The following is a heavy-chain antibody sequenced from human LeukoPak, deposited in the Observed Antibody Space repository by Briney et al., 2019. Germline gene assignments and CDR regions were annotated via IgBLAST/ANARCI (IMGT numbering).Heavy chain of an antibody. CDR2: IYHSGST. Sequence: PSETLSLTCTVSGYSISSGYYWGWIRQPPGKGLEWIGSIYHSGSTYYNPSLKSRVTISVDTSKNQFPLKLSSVTAADTAVYYCARVPLYSWFDPWGQGTLVTVSS. CDR3: ARVPLYSWFDP. J-gene: IGHJ5*02. V-gene: IGHV4-38-2*02. CDR1: GYSISSGYY.